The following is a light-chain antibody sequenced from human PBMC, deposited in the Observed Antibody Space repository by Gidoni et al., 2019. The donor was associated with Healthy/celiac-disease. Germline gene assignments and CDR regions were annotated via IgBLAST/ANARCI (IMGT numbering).Light chain of an antibody. CDR1: QDISNY. V-gene: IGKV1-33*01. CDR2: DAS. CDR3: QQYDNLPLFT. Sequence: DIQMTQSPSSLSASVGDRVTITCQASQDISNYLNWYQQKPGKAPKLLIYDASNLETGVPSRFSGGGSGTDFPFTISRLQPEDIATYYCQQYDNLPLFTFGPGTKVDIK. J-gene: IGKJ3*01.